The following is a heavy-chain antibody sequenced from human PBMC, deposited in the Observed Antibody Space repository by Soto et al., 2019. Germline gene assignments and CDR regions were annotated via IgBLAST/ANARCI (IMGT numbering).Heavy chain of an antibody. V-gene: IGHV3-23*01. CDR2: ISAGGSIT. CDR1: GFTFDSYA. CDR3: AKGLSFAKTPGSY. Sequence: EVQLLESGGGLVQPGVPLRLSCEASGFTFDSYAMGWVRQSPGMGLDWVSSISAGGSITYYAYSVRGRITFSRDESQNTLFLQMNSLRAEDTAVYYCAKGLSFAKTPGSYWGQGTLVTVSS. J-gene: IGHJ4*02. D-gene: IGHD3-10*01.